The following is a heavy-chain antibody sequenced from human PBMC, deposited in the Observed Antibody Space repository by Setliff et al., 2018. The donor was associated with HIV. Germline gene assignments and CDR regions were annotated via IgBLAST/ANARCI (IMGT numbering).Heavy chain of an antibody. Sequence: ASVKVSCKASGYTFTTYGVNWVRQAPGQGLEWMGWINSYNGNTKFAQKFQGRVTMTTDTSTTTAFMELRSLKADDTGIYYCSRNGVPPYYYYGMDVWGQGTTVTV. D-gene: IGHD3-10*01. CDR3: SRNGVPPYYYYGMDV. CDR1: GYTFTTYG. V-gene: IGHV1-18*04. J-gene: IGHJ6*02. CDR2: INSYNGNT.